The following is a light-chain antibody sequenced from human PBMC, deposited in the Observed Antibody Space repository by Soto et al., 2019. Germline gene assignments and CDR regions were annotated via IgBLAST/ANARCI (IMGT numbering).Light chain of an antibody. CDR1: QSVSNNY. CDR2: GAS. J-gene: IGKJ2*01. Sequence: EIVLTQSPGTLSLSPGERATLSCRASQSVSNNYLAWYQQKPGQAPRLLIYGASNRATGIPDRFSGSGSGTDFTLTISRLEPEDFAVYYCQQYDSSPSTFGQGTNLEIK. CDR3: QQYDSSPST. V-gene: IGKV3-20*01.